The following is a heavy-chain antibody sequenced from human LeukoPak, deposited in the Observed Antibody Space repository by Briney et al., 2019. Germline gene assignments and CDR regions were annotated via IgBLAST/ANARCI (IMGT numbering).Heavy chain of an antibody. CDR1: GGSFSGYY. Sequence: SETLSLTCAVYGGSFSGYYWSWIRQPPGKGLEWIGEINHSGSTNYNPSLKSRVTISVDTSKNQFFLKLSSVTAADTAVYYCARQTSCYDSIVVVVAATGFDYWGQGTLVTVSS. V-gene: IGHV4-34*01. D-gene: IGHD2-15*01. CDR3: ARQTSCYDSIVVVVAATGFDY. J-gene: IGHJ4*02. CDR2: INHSGST.